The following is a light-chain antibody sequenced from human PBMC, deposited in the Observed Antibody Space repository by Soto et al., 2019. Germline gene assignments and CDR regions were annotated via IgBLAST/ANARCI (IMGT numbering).Light chain of an antibody. Sequence: EIVLTHSPDTLSLSPGERATLSCRASQSISSGYLAWYQQKPGQAPRLLIYGASSRATGIPDRFSGSGSGTDFSLTISRLEPEDFAVYYCQQYGSSPPYTFGQGTKLEIK. V-gene: IGKV3-20*01. CDR2: GAS. J-gene: IGKJ2*01. CDR1: QSISSGY. CDR3: QQYGSSPPYT.